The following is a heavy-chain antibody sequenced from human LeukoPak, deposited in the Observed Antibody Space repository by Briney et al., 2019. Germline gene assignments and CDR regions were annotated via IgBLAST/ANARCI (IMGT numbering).Heavy chain of an antibody. D-gene: IGHD6-13*01. CDR2: IYYSGST. CDR3: ARGVS. Sequence: SETLSLTCTVTGGSISSSGNYWGWLRQPPGKGLEWIGSIYYSGSTYYNPSLKSRVTISVDTSKNQFSLKLSSVTAADTAVYYCARGVSWGQGTLVTVSS. J-gene: IGHJ4*02. CDR1: GGSISSSGNY. V-gene: IGHV4-39*01.